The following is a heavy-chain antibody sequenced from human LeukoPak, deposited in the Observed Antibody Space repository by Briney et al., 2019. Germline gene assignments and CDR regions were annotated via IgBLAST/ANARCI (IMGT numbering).Heavy chain of an antibody. CDR3: AKDDTMIVVVIISFDY. V-gene: IGHV3-23*01. J-gene: IGHJ4*02. CDR1: GFTFSSYA. Sequence: PGGSLRLSCAASGFTFSSYAMSWVRQAPGKGLEWVSAISGSGGSTYYADSVKGRFTISRDNSKNTLYLQMNSLGAEDTAVYYCAKDDTMIVVVIISFDYWGQGTLVTVSS. CDR2: ISGSGGST. D-gene: IGHD3-22*01.